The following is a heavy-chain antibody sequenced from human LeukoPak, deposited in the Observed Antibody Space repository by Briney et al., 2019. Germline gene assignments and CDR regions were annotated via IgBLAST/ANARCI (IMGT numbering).Heavy chain of an antibody. CDR2: VNPNSGGT. J-gene: IGHJ3*02. D-gene: IGHD5-24*01. V-gene: IGHV1-2*02. CDR1: GYTFIGFT. Sequence: ASVKVSCKASGYTFIGFTLNWMRQAPGQGLEWMGRVNPNSGGTNYAQKFQGRVTMTRDTSISTAYMELSRLRSDDTAMYYCARSGDGYNPGDAFDIWGQGTMVTVSS. CDR3: ARSGDGYNPGDAFDI.